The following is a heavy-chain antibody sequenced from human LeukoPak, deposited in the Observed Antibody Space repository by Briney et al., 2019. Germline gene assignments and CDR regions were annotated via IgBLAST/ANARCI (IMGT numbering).Heavy chain of an antibody. D-gene: IGHD2-15*01. V-gene: IGHV3-9*01. CDR1: GFTFNHYS. J-gene: IGHJ5*01. Sequence: QPGGSLRLSCAASGFTFNHYSVHWVRQPPGKGLEWVAGISWNGGPVAYADSVRGRFTMSRDNAKNSLYLQMNSLRTEDTALYYCVKGLDRWLQIGGVAAFDSRGQGTLVTVSS. CDR3: VKGLDRWLQIGGVAAFDS. CDR2: ISWNGGPV.